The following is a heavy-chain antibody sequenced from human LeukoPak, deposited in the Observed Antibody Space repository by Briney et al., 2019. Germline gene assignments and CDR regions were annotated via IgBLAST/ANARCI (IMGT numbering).Heavy chain of an antibody. J-gene: IGHJ5*02. CDR1: GGTFCSYV. Sequence: ASVKVSCTASGGTFCSYVISWVRQAAGQGREWMGGSIPIFGTANYAQRFQGRVTITTDESTSTAYVELSSLRSGDTAVDYCARSYSGSTYYEDWFDPWGQGTLVTVSS. D-gene: IGHD1-26*01. CDR3: ARSYSGSTYYEDWFDP. V-gene: IGHV1-69*05. CDR2: SIPIFGTA.